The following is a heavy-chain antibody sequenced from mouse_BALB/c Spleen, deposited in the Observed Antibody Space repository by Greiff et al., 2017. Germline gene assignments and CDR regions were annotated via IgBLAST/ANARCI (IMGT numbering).Heavy chain of an antibody. CDR1: GFSLTSYG. V-gene: IGHV2-9*02. Sequence: QVQLQQSGPGLVAPSQSLSITCTVSGFSLTSYGVHWVRQPPGKGLEWLGVIWAGGSTNYNSALMSRLSISKDNSKSQVFLKMNSLQTDDTAMYYCARGELPRRGYFDVWGAGTTVTVSS. J-gene: IGHJ1*01. D-gene: IGHD2-12*01. CDR2: IWAGGST. CDR3: ARGELPRRGYFDV.